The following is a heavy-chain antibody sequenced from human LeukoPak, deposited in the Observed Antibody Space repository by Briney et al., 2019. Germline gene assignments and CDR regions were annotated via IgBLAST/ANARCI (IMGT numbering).Heavy chain of an antibody. V-gene: IGHV3-23*01. CDR2: ISSSGGST. D-gene: IGHD4-11*01. CDR1: GFTFSNYA. J-gene: IGHJ4*02. Sequence: GGSLRLSCAASGFTFSNYAMSWVRQAPGKGLEWFSGISSSGGSTYSAGSVKGRFTISRDNAKSTLYVQMNSLRAEDTAVYYCAKDHYSNYGYFDYWGQGTLVTVSS. CDR3: AKDHYSNYGYFDY.